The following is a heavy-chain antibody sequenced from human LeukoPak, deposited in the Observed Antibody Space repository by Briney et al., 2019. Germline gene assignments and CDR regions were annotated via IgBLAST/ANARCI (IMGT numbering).Heavy chain of an antibody. J-gene: IGHJ4*02. CDR2: INTDGSST. CDR3: ARSIVGATTVDY. Sequence: GGSLRLPCAASGFTFSSYWMHWVRQAPGKGLVWVSRINTDGSSTSYADSVKGRLTISRDNAKNTLYLQMNSLRAEDTAVYYCARSIVGATTVDYWGQGTLVTVSS. D-gene: IGHD1-26*01. CDR1: GFTFSSYW. V-gene: IGHV3-74*01.